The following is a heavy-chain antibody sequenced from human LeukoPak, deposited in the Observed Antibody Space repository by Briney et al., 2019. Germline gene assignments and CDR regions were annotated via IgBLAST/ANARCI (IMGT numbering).Heavy chain of an antibody. CDR2: FYSSGNA. CDR1: GGSLDLGSYY. D-gene: IGHD2-21*01. CDR3: ARDLRYSASY. V-gene: IGHV4-61*09. J-gene: IGHJ4*02. Sequence: SETLSVTCTVSGGSLDLGSYYWTWVRQPPGKGLEWIGHFYSSGNAIARYNPSLESRVTISLDTSKNQFSLKLTSVTAADTAVYYCARDLRYSASYWGQGTLVTVSS.